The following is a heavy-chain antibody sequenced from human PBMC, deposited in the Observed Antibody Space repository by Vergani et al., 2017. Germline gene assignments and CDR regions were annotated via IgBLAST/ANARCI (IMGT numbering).Heavy chain of an antibody. D-gene: IGHD2-2*01. CDR2: IYYSGIT. V-gene: IGHV4-30-4*08. J-gene: IGHJ4*02. CDR3: ARDCSSNSCQTGFDY. Sequence: QLQLQESGPGLVKPSQTLSLTCTFSGGSISSGDYYCSWIRQPPGKGLEWIGYIYYSGITYYNPSLKSRVTISVDTSKNQFSLKLSSVTAADTSVNYCARDCSSNSCQTGFDYWGQGTLVTVSS. CDR1: GGSISSGDYY.